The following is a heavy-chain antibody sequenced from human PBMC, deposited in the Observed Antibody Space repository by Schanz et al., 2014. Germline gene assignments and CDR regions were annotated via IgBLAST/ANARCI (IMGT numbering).Heavy chain of an antibody. V-gene: IGHV4-31*02. CDR1: GFTFRDYY. CDR2: ISYSGST. D-gene: IGHD2-8*02. J-gene: IGHJ6*02. CDR3: ARDSLRGATGGYGMDV. Sequence: LRLSCAASGFTFRDYYMSWIRQHPGKGLEWIGFISYSGSTYYNPSLKSRVTISVDKSKNQFSLKVRSVTAADTAVYYCARDSLRGATGGYGMDVWGQGTTVTVSS.